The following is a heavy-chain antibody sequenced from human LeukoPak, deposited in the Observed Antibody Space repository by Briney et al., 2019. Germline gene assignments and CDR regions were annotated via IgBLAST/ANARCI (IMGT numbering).Heavy chain of an antibody. D-gene: IGHD3-10*01. Sequence: PGGSLRLSCAASGFTFSNAWMNWVRQAPGKGLEWVGRIKSKTDGGTTDYAAPVKGRFTISRDDSKTTLYLQMNSLKTEDTAVYYCTTGVTMVRGPLLWGQGTLVTVSS. CDR1: GFTFSNAW. J-gene: IGHJ4*02. V-gene: IGHV3-15*01. CDR3: TTGVTMVRGPLL. CDR2: IKSKTDGGTT.